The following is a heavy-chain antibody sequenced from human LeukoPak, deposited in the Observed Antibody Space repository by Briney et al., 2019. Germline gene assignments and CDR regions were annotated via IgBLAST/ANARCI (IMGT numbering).Heavy chain of an antibody. J-gene: IGHJ4*02. CDR1: GGSISSGSYS. D-gene: IGHD3-3*01. CDR2: IYHTGSN. Sequence: SQTLSLTCAVSGGSISSGSYSWSWIRQPPGKGLEWIGYIYHTGSNYYNPSLKSRVTISVDRSKNQFSLKLSSVTAADTAVYYCARATYDFWSGYYFDYWGQGTLVTVSS. CDR3: ARATYDFWSGYYFDY. V-gene: IGHV4-30-2*01.